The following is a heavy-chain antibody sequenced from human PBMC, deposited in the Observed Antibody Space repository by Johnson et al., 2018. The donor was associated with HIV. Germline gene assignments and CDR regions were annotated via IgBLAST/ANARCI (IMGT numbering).Heavy chain of an antibody. J-gene: IGHJ3*02. Sequence: QVQLVESGGGVVQPGRSLRLSCAASGFTFSSYVMHWVRQASGKGLEWVAVISYDGSNKYYADSVKGRFTISRDNSKNTLYLQMNSLRAEDTAVYYCARDLSMIVVANAFDIWGQGTMVTVSS. CDR3: ARDLSMIVVANAFDI. V-gene: IGHV3-30-3*01. CDR1: GFTFSSYV. D-gene: IGHD3-22*01. CDR2: ISYDGSNK.